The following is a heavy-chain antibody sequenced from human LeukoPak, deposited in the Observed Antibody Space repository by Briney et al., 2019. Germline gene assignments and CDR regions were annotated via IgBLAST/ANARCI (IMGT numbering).Heavy chain of an antibody. CDR2: IYPGDSDT. Sequence: NHGESLKISCKGSGYSFTSYWIAWVRQMPGKGLEWMGIIYPGDSDTRYSPAFQGQVTISADKSMSTAYLQWSSLKASDTAMYYCARGDSSSWLSYFDYWGQGTLVSVSS. V-gene: IGHV5-51*01. J-gene: IGHJ4*02. D-gene: IGHD6-13*01. CDR3: ARGDSSSWLSYFDY. CDR1: GYSFTSYW.